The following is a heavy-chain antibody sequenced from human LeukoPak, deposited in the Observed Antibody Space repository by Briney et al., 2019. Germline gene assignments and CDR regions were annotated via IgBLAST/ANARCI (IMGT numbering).Heavy chain of an antibody. J-gene: IGHJ5*02. Sequence: GGSLRLPCAASGFTFSSYSMNWVRQAPGKGLEWVSSISSSSSYIYYADSVKGRFTISRDNAKNSLYLQMNSLRAEDTAVYYCARDVIAAAGTWWFDPWGQGTLVTVSS. D-gene: IGHD6-13*01. CDR2: ISSSSSYI. CDR3: ARDVIAAAGTWWFDP. V-gene: IGHV3-21*01. CDR1: GFTFSSYS.